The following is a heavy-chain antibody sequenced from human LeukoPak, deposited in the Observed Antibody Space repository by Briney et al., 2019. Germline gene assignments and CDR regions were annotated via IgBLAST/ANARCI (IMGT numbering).Heavy chain of an antibody. CDR2: ISDSGGVT. V-gene: IGHV3-23*01. Sequence: GGSLRLSCAASGFTFSSSSMSWVRQAPRKGLEWVSGISDSGGVTYHADSVKGRFTISRDNSRNTLYLQMNSLRAEDTAVYYCAKVPYYDSSGYPWGQGTLVTVSS. D-gene: IGHD3-22*01. CDR1: GFTFSSSS. CDR3: AKVPYYDSSGYP. J-gene: IGHJ5*02.